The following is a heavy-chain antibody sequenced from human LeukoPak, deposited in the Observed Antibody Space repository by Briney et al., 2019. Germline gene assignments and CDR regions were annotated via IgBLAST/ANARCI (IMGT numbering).Heavy chain of an antibody. D-gene: IGHD6-13*01. CDR3: AKSQDSSTWYPDYYYGMDV. CDR1: GFTFNNYA. CDR2: ISVSGGIT. J-gene: IGHJ6*02. Sequence: GSLRLSCAASGFTFNNYAMSWVRQAPGKGLEWVSGISVSGGITYYADSVKGRFTISRDNSRNTLYLQMNSLRAEDTAVYFCAKSQDSSTWYPDYYYGMDVWGQGTTVTVSS. V-gene: IGHV3-23*01.